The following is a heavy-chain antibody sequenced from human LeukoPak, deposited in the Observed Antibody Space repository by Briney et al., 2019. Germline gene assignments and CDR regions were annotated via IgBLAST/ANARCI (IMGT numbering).Heavy chain of an antibody. J-gene: IGHJ4*02. CDR3: AKDGRASSRYSGYDLGYDY. V-gene: IGHV3-21*01. Sequence: GGSLRLSCTTSGFTFGDYAMNWVRQAPGKGLEWVSSISSSSSYIYYADSVKGRFTISRDNAKNSLYLQMNSLRAEDTAVYYCAKDGRASSRYSGYDLGYDYWGQGTLVTVSS. CDR2: ISSSSSYI. CDR1: GFTFGDYA. D-gene: IGHD5-12*01.